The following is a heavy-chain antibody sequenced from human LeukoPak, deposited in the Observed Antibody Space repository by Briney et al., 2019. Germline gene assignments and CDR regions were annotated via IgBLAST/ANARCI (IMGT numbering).Heavy chain of an antibody. CDR1: GFTFSSYA. V-gene: IGHV3-23*01. CDR3: AKDRRSEGGYDRGADY. D-gene: IGHD5-12*01. J-gene: IGHJ4*02. Sequence: GGSLRLSCAASGFTFSSYAMSWVRQAPGKGLEWVSAISGSGGSTYYADSVKGRFTISRDNSKNTLYLQMNSLRAEDTAVYYCAKDRRSEGGYDRGADYWGQGTLVTVSS. CDR2: ISGSGGST.